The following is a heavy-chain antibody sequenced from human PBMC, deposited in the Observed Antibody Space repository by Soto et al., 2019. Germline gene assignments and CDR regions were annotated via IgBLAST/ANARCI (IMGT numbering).Heavy chain of an antibody. Sequence: GGSLRLSCAASGFTFSSYAMSWVRQAPGKGLEWVSAISGSGGSTYYADSVKGRFTISRDNSKNTLYLQMNSLRAEDTAVYYWAKSDILTGFAYYYYYGMDVWGQGTTVTVSS. J-gene: IGHJ6*02. CDR3: AKSDILTGFAYYYYYGMDV. CDR2: ISGSGGST. V-gene: IGHV3-23*01. D-gene: IGHD3-9*01. CDR1: GFTFSSYA.